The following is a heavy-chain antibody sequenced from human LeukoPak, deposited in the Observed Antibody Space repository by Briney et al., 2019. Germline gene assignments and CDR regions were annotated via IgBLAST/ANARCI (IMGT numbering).Heavy chain of an antibody. CDR2: IFYSGST. V-gene: IGHV4-39*07. D-gene: IGHD4-17*01. J-gene: IGHJ4*02. CDR1: GGSISTSNYY. CDR3: ARVPTVTFFDY. Sequence: PSETLSLTCTVSGGSISTSNYYWGWVRQPPGKGLEWIGNIFYSGSTYYSPSLKSRVTISVDTSKNQFSLKLSSVTAADTAVYYCARVPTVTFFDYWGQGTLVTVSS.